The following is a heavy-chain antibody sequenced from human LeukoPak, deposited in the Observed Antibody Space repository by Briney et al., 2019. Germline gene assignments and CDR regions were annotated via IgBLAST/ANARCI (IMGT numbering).Heavy chain of an antibody. D-gene: IGHD6-6*01. J-gene: IGHJ5*02. Sequence: PSETLSLTCTVSGGSISSYYWSWIGQPPGKGLEWIGYIYYSGSTNYNPSLKSRVTISVDTSKNQFSLKLSSVTAADTAVYYCARMYSSSSGLSGWFDPWGQGTLVTVSS. CDR2: IYYSGST. CDR3: ARMYSSSSGLSGWFDP. CDR1: GGSISSYY. V-gene: IGHV4-59*08.